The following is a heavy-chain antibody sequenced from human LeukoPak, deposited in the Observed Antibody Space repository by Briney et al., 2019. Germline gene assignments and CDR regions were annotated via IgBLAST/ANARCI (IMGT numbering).Heavy chain of an antibody. CDR1: GYSFTNYW. V-gene: IGHV5-51*01. CDR2: IYPGDSDT. Sequence: GESLKISCEASGYSFTNYWIGWVRQMPGKGLECMGIIYPGDSDTRYSPSFQGQVTISADKSISTAYLQWSSLKASDTAMYYCARRTDYYGTHIDYWGQGTLVTVSS. CDR3: ARRTDYYGTHIDY. D-gene: IGHD3-10*01. J-gene: IGHJ4*02.